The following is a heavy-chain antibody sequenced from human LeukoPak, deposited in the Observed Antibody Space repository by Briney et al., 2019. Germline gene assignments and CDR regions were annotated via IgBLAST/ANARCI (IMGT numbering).Heavy chain of an antibody. J-gene: IGHJ4*02. V-gene: IGHV3-30-3*01. D-gene: IGHD4-17*01. CDR3: AKDASTVTLHADY. Sequence: GSLRLSCAASGFTFNGYAMHWVRQAPGKGLEWVAAISYDGSYKDYADSVKGRFTISRDNSKNTLYLQMNSLRAEDTAVYYCAKDASTVTLHADYWGQGTLVTVSS. CDR1: GFTFNGYA. CDR2: ISYDGSYK.